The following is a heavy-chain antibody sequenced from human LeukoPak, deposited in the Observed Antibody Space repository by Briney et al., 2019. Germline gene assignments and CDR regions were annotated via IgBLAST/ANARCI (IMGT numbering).Heavy chain of an antibody. CDR3: ARGQSRYDSSGYFGFRL. J-gene: IGHJ3*01. Sequence: PGRSLRLSCAASGFTFSSYAMHWVRQAPGKGLEWVAVISYDGSNKYHADSVKGRFTISRDNSKNTPYLQMNSLRAEDTAVYYCARGQSRYDSSGYFGFRLWGQGTMVTVSS. CDR1: GFTFSSYA. D-gene: IGHD3-22*01. CDR2: ISYDGSNK. V-gene: IGHV3-30*04.